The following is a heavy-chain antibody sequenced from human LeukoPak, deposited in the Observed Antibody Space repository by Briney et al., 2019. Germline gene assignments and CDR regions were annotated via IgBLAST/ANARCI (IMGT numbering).Heavy chain of an antibody. V-gene: IGHV1-24*01. J-gene: IGHJ4*02. D-gene: IGHD3-3*01. Sequence: ASVKVSCKVSGYTLTELSMHWVRQAPGKGLEWMGGFDPEDGETIYAQKFQGRVTMTEDTSTDTAYMELSSLRSEGTAVYYCARVKISGRFLEWLLFDYWGQGTLVTVSS. CDR2: FDPEDGET. CDR1: GYTLTELS. CDR3: ARVKISGRFLEWLLFDY.